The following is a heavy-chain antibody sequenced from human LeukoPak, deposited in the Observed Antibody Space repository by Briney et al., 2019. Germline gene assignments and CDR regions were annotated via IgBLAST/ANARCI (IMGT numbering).Heavy chain of an antibody. CDR1: GFTFSSYA. Sequence: QAGGSLRLSCAASGFTFSSYAMSWVRQAPGKGLEWVSAISGSGGGTYYADSVKGRFATSRDNSKNTLYLQMNSLRAEDTAVYYCAKSIAVAGNFDYWGQGTLVTVSS. V-gene: IGHV3-23*01. CDR2: ISGSGGGT. D-gene: IGHD6-19*01. J-gene: IGHJ4*02. CDR3: AKSIAVAGNFDY.